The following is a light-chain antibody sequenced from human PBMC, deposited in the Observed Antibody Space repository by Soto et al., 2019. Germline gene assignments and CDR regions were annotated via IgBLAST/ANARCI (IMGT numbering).Light chain of an antibody. V-gene: IGKV3-20*01. J-gene: IGKJ5*01. Sequence: VVLTQSPATLSMSPGEAVTLSCRASQIVSNPYLAWYQQRPGQVPRLVVSSTSKRATGIPERFSGGGSGTDFTLTITSLEPEDFAVYYCLQYERLPVTFGQGTRL. CDR3: LQYERLPVT. CDR1: QIVSNPY. CDR2: STS.